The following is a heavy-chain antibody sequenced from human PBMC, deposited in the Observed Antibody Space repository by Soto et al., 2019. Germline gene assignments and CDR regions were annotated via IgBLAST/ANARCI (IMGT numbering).Heavy chain of an antibody. V-gene: IGHV3-30*18. Sequence: QVQLVESGGGVVQPGRSLRLLXXXXXFTFSRYGMHWVRQAPGMGLEWVAVVSHDGLAQYYGDSVMGRFTISRDNSQNTLYLQMNSLRTEDTAIYYCAKETIEVGGPNYFDYWGQGALVTVSS. CDR2: VSHDGLAQ. D-gene: IGHD6-19*01. J-gene: IGHJ4*02. CDR1: XFTFSRYG. CDR3: AKETIEVGGPNYFDY.